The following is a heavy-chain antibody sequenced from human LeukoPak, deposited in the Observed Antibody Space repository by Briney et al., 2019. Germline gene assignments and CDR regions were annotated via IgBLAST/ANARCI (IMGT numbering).Heavy chain of an antibody. CDR3: AKSTGRFFSGQDAFDI. Sequence: GGSLRLSCAASGFTFSSYAMSWVRQAPGKGLEWVSAISGSGGSTYYADSVKGRFTISRDNSKNTLYLQMNSLRAEDTAVYYCAKSTGRFFSGQDAFDIWGQGTMVTVSS. CDR1: GFTFSSYA. CDR2: ISGSGGST. D-gene: IGHD3-3*01. V-gene: IGHV3-23*01. J-gene: IGHJ3*02.